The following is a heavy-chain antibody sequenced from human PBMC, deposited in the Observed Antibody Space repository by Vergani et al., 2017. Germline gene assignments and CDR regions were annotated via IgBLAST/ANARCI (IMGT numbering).Heavy chain of an antibody. J-gene: IGHJ6*03. CDR2: IIPIFGTA. CDR3: AGWTQVSASTWGDYYYYYMDV. D-gene: IGHD6-6*01. Sequence: QVQLVQSGAEVKKPGSSVKVSCKASGDTFSSYAISWVRQAPGQGLEWMGGIIPIFGTANYAQKFQGRVTITAYATTSAAYMELSSLRSDDTAVYYWAGWTQVSASTWGDYYYYYMDVWGKGTTVTVSS. CDR1: GDTFSSYA. V-gene: IGHV1-69*01.